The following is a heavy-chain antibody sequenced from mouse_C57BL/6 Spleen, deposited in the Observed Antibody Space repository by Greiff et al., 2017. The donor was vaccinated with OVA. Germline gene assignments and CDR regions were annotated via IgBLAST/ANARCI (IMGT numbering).Heavy chain of an antibody. CDR2: IWSGGST. V-gene: IGHV2-4*01. Sequence: QVQLKESGPGLVQPSQSLSITCTVSGFSLTSYGVHWVRQPPGKGLEWLGVIWSGGSTDYNAAFISRLSISKDNSKSQVFFKMNSLQADDTAIYYCAKSPPSYDYFDYWGQGTTLTVSS. CDR3: AKSPPSYDYFDY. CDR1: GFSLTSYG. D-gene: IGHD2-3*01. J-gene: IGHJ2*01.